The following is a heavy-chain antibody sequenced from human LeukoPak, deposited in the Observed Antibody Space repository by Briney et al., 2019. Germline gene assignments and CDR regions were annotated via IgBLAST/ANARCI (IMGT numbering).Heavy chain of an antibody. CDR1: GYTFTSYG. Sequence: ASVKVSCKASGYTFTSYGISWVRRAPGQGLEWMGWISAYNGNTNYAQKLQGRVTMTTDTSTSTAYMELRSLRSDDMAVYYCARQRHYYGSGSLCDYWGQGTLVTVSS. J-gene: IGHJ4*02. V-gene: IGHV1-18*03. CDR2: ISAYNGNT. CDR3: ARQRHYYGSGSLCDY. D-gene: IGHD3-10*01.